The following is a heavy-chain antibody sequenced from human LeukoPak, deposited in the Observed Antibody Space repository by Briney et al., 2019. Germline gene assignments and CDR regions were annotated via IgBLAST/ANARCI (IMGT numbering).Heavy chain of an antibody. Sequence: PGGSLRLSCAASGFTFSDYYMSWIRQAPGKGLEWVSYISSSGSTIYYADSVKGRFTISRDNAKNSLYLQMNSLRAEDTAVYYCARERGDDFWSGYYWAYGMDVWGQGTTVTVSS. CDR2: ISSSGSTI. CDR1: GFTFSDYY. D-gene: IGHD3-3*01. CDR3: ARERGDDFWSGYYWAYGMDV. V-gene: IGHV3-11*01. J-gene: IGHJ6*02.